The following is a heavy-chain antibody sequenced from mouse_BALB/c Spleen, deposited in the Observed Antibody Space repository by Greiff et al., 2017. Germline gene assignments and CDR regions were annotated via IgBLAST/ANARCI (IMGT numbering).Heavy chain of an antibody. D-gene: IGHD1-3*01. CDR3: ARDQSGFFGRYAMDY. J-gene: IGHJ4*01. Sequence: VKVEESGPGLVAPSQSLSITCTVSGFSLTGYGVNWVRQPPGKGLEWLGMIWGDGSTDYNSALKSRLSISKDNSKSQVFLKMNSLQTDDTARYYCARDQSGFFGRYAMDYWGQGTSVTVSS. V-gene: IGHV2-6-7*01. CDR2: IWGDGST. CDR1: GFSLTGYG.